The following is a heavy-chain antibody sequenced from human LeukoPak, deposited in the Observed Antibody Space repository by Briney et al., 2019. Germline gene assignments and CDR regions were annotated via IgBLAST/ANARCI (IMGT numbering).Heavy chain of an antibody. CDR1: GDSVSSKGAS. D-gene: IGHD4-17*01. CDR3: ARDGTMVTPADPAFDY. V-gene: IGHV6-1*01. CDR2: TFYRSKWSN. Sequence: SQTLSLTCDIFGDSVSSKGASWNWVRQSPSRGLEWLGRTFYRSKWSNEYGESVKSRITINPDKSRNQFSLQLNSVTPEDTAVYYCARDGTMVTPADPAFDYWGQGTLVTVSS. J-gene: IGHJ4*02.